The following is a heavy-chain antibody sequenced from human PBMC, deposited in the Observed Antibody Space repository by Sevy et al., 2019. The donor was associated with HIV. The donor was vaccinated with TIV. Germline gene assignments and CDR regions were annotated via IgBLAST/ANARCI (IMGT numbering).Heavy chain of an antibody. CDR1: GDAVSGGNYY. J-gene: IGHJ4*02. Sequence: SETLSLTCTVSGDAVSGGNYYWSWIRQPPGKGLEWIGYIYYSGSTNYNPPLKSRVTISIDTSKDQFSLRLTSVTAADTAVYYCVRGLFDYWGQGTLVTVSS. V-gene: IGHV4-61*01. CDR3: VRGLFDY. CDR2: IYYSGST.